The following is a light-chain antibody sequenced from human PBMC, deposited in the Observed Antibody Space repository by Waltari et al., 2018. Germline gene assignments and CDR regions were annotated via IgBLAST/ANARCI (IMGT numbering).Light chain of an antibody. J-gene: IGLJ3*02. CDR2: NPN. CDR1: SGTVSTHFS. CDR3: VLYMGSAWV. V-gene: IGLV8-61*01. Sequence: QTGVTQEPSFSVSPAWTCTLTCGLSSGTVSTHFSPRCSPQPPGRAPRTLIYNPNIRSSGAPDRFSGSILGNKAALTITGAQADDECEYYCVLYMGSAWVFGGGTKLTVL.